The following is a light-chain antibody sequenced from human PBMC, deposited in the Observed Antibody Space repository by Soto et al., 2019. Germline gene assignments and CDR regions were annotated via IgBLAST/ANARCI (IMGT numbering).Light chain of an antibody. CDR2: DAS. CDR3: QQFNSYPIT. V-gene: IGKV3-11*01. J-gene: IGKJ5*01. Sequence: EVVLTQSPGTLSLSPGERATLSCRASQSVSSYLAWYQQKPGQAPRLLIYDASNRATGIPDRFSGSGSGTDFTLTIRGLQPDDFATYYCQQFNSYPITFGQGTRLEIK. CDR1: QSVSSY.